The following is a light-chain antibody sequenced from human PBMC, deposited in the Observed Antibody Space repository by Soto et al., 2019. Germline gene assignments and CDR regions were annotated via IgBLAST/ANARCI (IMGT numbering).Light chain of an antibody. Sequence: QSALTQPRSVSGSPGQSVTISCTGPSSTVGAYDFVSWYQQHPGRAPKLIIYDVTKRPSGVPDRFSGSKSGNTASLTISGLQAEDEADYYCCSYADVYTFDVFVTGTKVTVL. CDR2: DVT. V-gene: IGLV2-11*01. CDR3: CSYADVYTFDV. J-gene: IGLJ1*01. CDR1: SSTVGAYDF.